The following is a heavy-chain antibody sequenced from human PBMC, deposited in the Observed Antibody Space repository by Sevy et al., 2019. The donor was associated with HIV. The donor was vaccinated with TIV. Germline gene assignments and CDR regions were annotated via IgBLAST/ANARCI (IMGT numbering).Heavy chain of an antibody. Sequence: GGSLRLSCAASGFTFDSYAMHWVRQVAGKGLEWVSTISGSGYATYYADSVKGRFIISRDTSRNALYLQMNGLRVEDSAVYFCANDRVTVFGVVVTFDSWGQGTLVTVSS. V-gene: IGHV3-23*01. D-gene: IGHD3-3*01. CDR3: ANDRVTVFGVVVTFDS. J-gene: IGHJ4*02. CDR1: GFTFDSYA. CDR2: ISGSGYAT.